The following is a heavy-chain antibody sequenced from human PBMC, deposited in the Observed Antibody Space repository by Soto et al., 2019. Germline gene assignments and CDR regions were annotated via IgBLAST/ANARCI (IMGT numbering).Heavy chain of an antibody. CDR2: IKSKTDGGTT. CDR1: GVTFRNAW. Sequence: XGSLRLAFTAAGVTFRNAWKNWVGQTPGRGLECVGRIKSKTDGGTTDYTAPVKGRFTISRDDSKNTLYRYMSSLKTEDTAVYYCTTDPFSSSWYYDAFDIWGHGATVTVSS. J-gene: IGHJ3*02. V-gene: IGHV3-15*01. D-gene: IGHD6-13*01. CDR3: TTDPFSSSWYYDAFDI.